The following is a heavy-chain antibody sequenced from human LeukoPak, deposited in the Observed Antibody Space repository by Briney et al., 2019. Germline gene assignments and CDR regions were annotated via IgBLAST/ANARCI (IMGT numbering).Heavy chain of an antibody. Sequence: GGSLRLSCAASGFTFSRYWMSWVRQAPGKGPEWVANIKQDGSEKYYVDSVKGRFTISRDNAKNSLYLQMNSLRADDTAVYSCARGSDVIIAAPGFWFAPGGRGPLVPVSS. CDR2: IKQDGSEK. CDR3: ARGSDVIIAAPGFWFAP. D-gene: IGHD6-6*01. CDR1: GFTFSRYW. J-gene: IGHJ5*02. V-gene: IGHV3-7*03.